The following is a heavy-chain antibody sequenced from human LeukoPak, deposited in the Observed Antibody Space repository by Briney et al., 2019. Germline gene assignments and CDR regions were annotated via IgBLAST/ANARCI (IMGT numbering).Heavy chain of an antibody. CDR3: ASSKGIADYYYMDV. J-gene: IGHJ6*03. CDR2: IYHSGST. Sequence: SETLSLTCTVSGYSISSGYYWGWIRQPPGEGLEWIGSIYHSGSTYYNPSLRSRVTISVDTSKNQFSLKLSSVTAADTAVYYCASSKGIADYYYMDVWGKGTTVTISS. CDR1: GYSISSGYY. V-gene: IGHV4-38-2*02. D-gene: IGHD6-13*01.